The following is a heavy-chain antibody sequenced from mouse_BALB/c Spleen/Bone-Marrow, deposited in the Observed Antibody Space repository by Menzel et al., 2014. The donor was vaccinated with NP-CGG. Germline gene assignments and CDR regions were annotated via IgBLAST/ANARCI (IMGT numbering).Heavy chain of an antibody. CDR3: ARLGGNYRLYALDY. CDR2: ISSGSSNI. D-gene: IGHD2-1*01. V-gene: IGHV5-17*02. J-gene: IGHJ4*01. Sequence: DVHLVESGGGLVQPGGSRKLSCAASGFTFSSFGMHWVRQAPEKGLEWVAYISSGSSNIYYADTVKGRFTISRDNPKNTLFLQMTSLRSEDTAMYYSARLGGNYRLYALDYWGQGTSVTVSS. CDR1: GFTFSSFG.